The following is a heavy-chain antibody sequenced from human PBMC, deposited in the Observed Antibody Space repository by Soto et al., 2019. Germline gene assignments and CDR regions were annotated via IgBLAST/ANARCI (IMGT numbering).Heavy chain of an antibody. J-gene: IGHJ6*02. CDR2: ISAYNGNT. CDR1: GYTFTSYG. CDR3: AREALLRLYYYGMDF. Sequence: ASVKVSCKASGYTFTSYGISWVRQAPGQGLEWMGWISAYNGNTNYAQKLQGRVTMTTDTSTSTAYMELRSLRSDDTAVYYCAREALLRLYYYGMDFWGQGTTVTVSS. D-gene: IGHD1-26*01. V-gene: IGHV1-18*01.